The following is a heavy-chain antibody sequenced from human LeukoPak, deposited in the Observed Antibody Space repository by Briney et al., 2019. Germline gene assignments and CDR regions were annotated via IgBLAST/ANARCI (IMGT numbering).Heavy chain of an antibody. CDR2: ISNSGDYI. J-gene: IGHJ3*02. CDR3: ARDTVTHDAFDI. V-gene: IGHV3-21*01. Sequence: GGSLRLSCAASGFTFSSYAMSWVRQAPGKGLEWVSSISNSGDYIYYADSLKGRFTISRDNAKNSLYLQMNSLRAEDTAVYYCARDTVTHDAFDIWGQGTMVTVSS. D-gene: IGHD4-11*01. CDR1: GFTFSSYA.